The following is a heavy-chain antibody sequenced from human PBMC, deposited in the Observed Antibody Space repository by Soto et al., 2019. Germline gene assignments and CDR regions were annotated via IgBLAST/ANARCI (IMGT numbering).Heavy chain of an antibody. CDR1: GGSISSGGYY. D-gene: IGHD3-22*01. CDR2: IYYSGST. CDR3: AGEAGADYYDSSGYLSYFDY. Sequence: SETLSLTCTVSGGSISSGGYYWSWIRQHPGKGLEWIGYIYYSGSTYYNPSLKSRVTISVDTSKNQFSLKLSSVTAADTAVYYCAGEAGADYYDSSGYLSYFDYWGQGTLVTV. J-gene: IGHJ4*02. V-gene: IGHV4-31*03.